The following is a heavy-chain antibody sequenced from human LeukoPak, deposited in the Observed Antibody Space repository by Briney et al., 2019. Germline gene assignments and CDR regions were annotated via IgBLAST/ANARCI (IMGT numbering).Heavy chain of an antibody. D-gene: IGHD1-26*01. V-gene: IGHV3-66*01. J-gene: IGHJ4*02. CDR1: GFTVSSNY. Sequence: PGGSLRLSCAASGFTVSSNYMSWVRQAPGKGLEWVSVIYSGGSTYYADSVKGRFTISRDNSKNTLYLQMNSLRAEDTAVYYCAKAIVGTLADYWGQGILVTVSS. CDR3: AKAIVGTLADY. CDR2: IYSGGST.